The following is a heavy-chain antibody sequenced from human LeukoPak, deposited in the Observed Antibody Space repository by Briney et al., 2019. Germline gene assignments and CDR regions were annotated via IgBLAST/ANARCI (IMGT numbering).Heavy chain of an antibody. J-gene: IGHJ4*02. CDR2: INHSGST. Sequence: SETLSLTCAVYGGSFSGYYWSWIRHPPGKGLEWSGEINHSGSTNYNPSLKSRVTMSVDTSKNQFSVKLSSVTAADTAVYYCAGSGSDTAMVTLSIWGQGTLVTVSS. CDR3: AGSGSDTAMVTLSI. V-gene: IGHV4-34*01. D-gene: IGHD5-18*01. CDR1: GGSFSGYY.